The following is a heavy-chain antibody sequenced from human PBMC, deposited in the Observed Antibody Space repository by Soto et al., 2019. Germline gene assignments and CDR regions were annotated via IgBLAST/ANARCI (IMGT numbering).Heavy chain of an antibody. J-gene: IGHJ3*02. Sequence: EASVKVSCKASGGTFSSYAISWVRQAPGQGLEWMGGIIPIFGTANYAQKFQGRVTITADESTSTAYMELSSLRSEDTAVYYCARGGAVADFISDAFDIWGQGTMVTVSS. D-gene: IGHD6-19*01. V-gene: IGHV1-69*13. CDR2: IIPIFGTA. CDR1: GGTFSSYA. CDR3: ARGGAVADFISDAFDI.